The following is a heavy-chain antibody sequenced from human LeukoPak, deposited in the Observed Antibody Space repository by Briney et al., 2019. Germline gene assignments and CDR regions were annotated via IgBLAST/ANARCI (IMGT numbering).Heavy chain of an antibody. CDR2: IYYNGNT. V-gene: IGHV4-59*08. CDR1: GGSINTYY. Sequence: SETLSLTCTVSGGSINTYYWSWIRQPPGKGLEWIGYIYYNGNTNYNPSLKSRVTMSIDTSQNQFSLKLSSVTAADTALYYCARMTRGYTYGNYFDKWGQGTLATVSS. CDR3: ARMTRGYTYGNYFDK. D-gene: IGHD5-18*01. J-gene: IGHJ4*02.